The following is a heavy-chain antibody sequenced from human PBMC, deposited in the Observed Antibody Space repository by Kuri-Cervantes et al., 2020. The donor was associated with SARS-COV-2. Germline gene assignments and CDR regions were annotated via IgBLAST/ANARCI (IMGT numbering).Heavy chain of an antibody. CDR1: GFTFSSYA. J-gene: IGHJ4*02. V-gene: IGHV3-30-3*01. D-gene: IGHD6-19*01. Sequence: LSLTCAASGFTFSSYAMHWVRQAPGKGLEWVAVISYDGSNKYYADSVKGRFTISGDNSKDTLYLQMNSLRAEDTAVYYCTTGLSSGWYYANSGHYFDYWGQGTLVTVSS. CDR2: ISYDGSNK. CDR3: TTGLSSGWYYANSGHYFDY.